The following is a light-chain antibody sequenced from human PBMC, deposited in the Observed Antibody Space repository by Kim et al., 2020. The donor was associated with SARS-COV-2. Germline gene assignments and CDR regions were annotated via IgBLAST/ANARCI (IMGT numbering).Light chain of an antibody. J-gene: IGLJ2*01. Sequence: QSGPISCTGTSSDVGSYNDVSWYQQHPGKAPKVLIYDVSKRPSGVPDRFSGSKSGNTASLTISGLQADDEADYCCCSYAGTFTSLFGGGTQLTVL. V-gene: IGLV2-11*03. CDR1: SSDVGSYND. CDR2: DVS. CDR3: CSYAGTFTSL.